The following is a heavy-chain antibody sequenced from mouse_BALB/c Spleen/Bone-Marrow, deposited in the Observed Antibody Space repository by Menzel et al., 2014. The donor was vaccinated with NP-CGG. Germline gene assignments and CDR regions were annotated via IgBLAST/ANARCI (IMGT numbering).Heavy chain of an antibody. J-gene: IGHJ3*01. CDR1: SYTFTSYW. Sequence: VELLQYGAELEEPGASVKMSCKDSSYTFTSYWMHWVKQRPGHGIEWVGVIDPSDWYTSYNQKFKRKATLTVYTSTSTAYMQHSSLTSEDSAVYYCTIYDRSCAYWGQGTLVTGSA. CDR2: IDPSDWYT. CDR3: TIYDRSCAY. V-gene: IGHV1S127*01. D-gene: IGHD2-14*01.